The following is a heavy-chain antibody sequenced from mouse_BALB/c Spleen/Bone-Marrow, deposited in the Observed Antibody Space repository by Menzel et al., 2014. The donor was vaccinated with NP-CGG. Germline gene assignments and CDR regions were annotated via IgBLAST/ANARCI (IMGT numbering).Heavy chain of an antibody. CDR2: IDPANGNT. J-gene: IGHJ3*01. Sequence: EVKVVESGAELVKPGASVKLSCTASGFNIKDTHMHWVKQGPEQGLEWIGRIDPANGNTKYDPNFQGKATITADTSSNPAYLQLSSLTSEDTAVYYCSRDYGGTAWFACWGHGTLVTVSA. CDR3: SRDYGGTAWFAC. V-gene: IGHV14-3*02. CDR1: GFNIKDTH. D-gene: IGHD1-1*01.